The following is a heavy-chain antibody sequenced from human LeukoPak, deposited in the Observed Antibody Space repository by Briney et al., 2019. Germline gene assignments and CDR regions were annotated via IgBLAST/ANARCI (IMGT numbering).Heavy chain of an antibody. CDR2: ISSSSSYI. D-gene: IGHD3-22*01. V-gene: IGHV3-21*01. CDR3: AKTRADYYDSSGYYHYDY. J-gene: IGHJ4*02. Sequence: GGSLRLSCAASGFTFSSYSMTWVRQAPGKGLEWVSSISSSSSYIYYADSVKGRFTISRDNAKNSLYLQMNSLRAEDTAVYYCAKTRADYYDSSGYYHYDYWGQGTLVTVSS. CDR1: GFTFSSYS.